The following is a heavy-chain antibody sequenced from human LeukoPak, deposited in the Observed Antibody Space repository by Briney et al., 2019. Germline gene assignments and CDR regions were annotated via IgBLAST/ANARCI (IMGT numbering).Heavy chain of an antibody. CDR1: GASISSYY. D-gene: IGHD2-2*01. CDR2: IYTSETT. V-gene: IGHV4-4*09. Sequence: SETLSLTCTVSGASISSYYWSWIRQPPGKGLEWIGYIYTSETTNFNPALRSRVTISIDASKNQVSLRLSSVTAADTALYYCARHRSPSSLSFFDIWGQGMLVIVSS. CDR3: ARHRSPSSLSFFDI. J-gene: IGHJ4*02.